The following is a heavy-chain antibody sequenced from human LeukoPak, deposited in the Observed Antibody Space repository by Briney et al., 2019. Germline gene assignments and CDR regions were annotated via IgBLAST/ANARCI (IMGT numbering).Heavy chain of an antibody. CDR1: GGSISSSSYY. D-gene: IGHD1-26*01. V-gene: IGHV4-39*01. CDR2: IYYSGST. CDR3: ALKGPFYSGSYPYYFDY. Sequence: SETLSLTCTVSGGSISSSSYYWGWIRQPPGKGLEWIGSIYYSGSTYYNPSLKSRVTISVDTSKNQFSLKLSSVTAADTAVYYCALKGPFYSGSYPYYFDYWGQGTLVTVSS. J-gene: IGHJ4*02.